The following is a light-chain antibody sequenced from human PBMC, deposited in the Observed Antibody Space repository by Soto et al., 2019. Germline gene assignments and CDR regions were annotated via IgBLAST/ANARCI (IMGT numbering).Light chain of an antibody. CDR3: CSYAGDGTFVI. CDR1: SSDIGSHNL. CDR2: EGT. V-gene: IGLV2-23*01. Sequence: QSPLTQPASVSGSPGQSITISCTGTSSDIGSHNLVSWYQLHPGKAPKLIIYEGTKRPPGVSNHFSGSKSANTASLTISGLQADDEADYYCCSYAGDGTFVIFGGGTKLTVL. J-gene: IGLJ2*01.